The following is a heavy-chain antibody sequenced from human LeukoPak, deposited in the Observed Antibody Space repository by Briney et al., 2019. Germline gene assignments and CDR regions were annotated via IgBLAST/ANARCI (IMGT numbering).Heavy chain of an antibody. CDR1: GGSISSYY. V-gene: IGHV4-59*01. J-gene: IGHJ5*02. Sequence: PSETLSLTCTVSGGSISSYYWSWIRQPPGKGLEWIGYIYYSGSTNYNPSLKSRVTISVDTSKNQFSLKLSSVTAADTAVYYCARNHFSSTSCYLDWFDPWGQGTLVTVSS. CDR2: IYYSGST. D-gene: IGHD2-2*01. CDR3: ARNHFSSTSCYLDWFDP.